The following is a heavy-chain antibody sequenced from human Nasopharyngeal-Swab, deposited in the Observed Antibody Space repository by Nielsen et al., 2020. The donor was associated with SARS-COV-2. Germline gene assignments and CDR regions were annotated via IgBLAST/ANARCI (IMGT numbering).Heavy chain of an antibody. Sequence: GGSLRLSCAASGFTFNVYWMSWVRQVPGKGLEWVANIKQDASEVYYVDSVKGRFTISRDNAKNSLYLQMNSLRAEDTAVYYCARDRYSTTNWFDPWGQGTLVTVSS. CDR2: IKQDASEV. J-gene: IGHJ5*02. D-gene: IGHD1-26*01. CDR3: ARDRYSTTNWFDP. V-gene: IGHV3-7*01. CDR1: GFTFNVYW.